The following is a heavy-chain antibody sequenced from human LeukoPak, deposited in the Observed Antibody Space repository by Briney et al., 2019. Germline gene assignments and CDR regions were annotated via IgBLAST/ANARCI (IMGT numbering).Heavy chain of an antibody. CDR1: GYTFTSYA. V-gene: IGHV1-3*01. Sequence: ASVKVSCKASGYTFTSYAMHWVRQAPGQRLEWMGWINAGNGNTKYSQKFQGRVTITRDTSAGTAYMELSSLRSEDTAVYYCARGSPPYSSGSVGFDPWGQGTLVTVSS. CDR3: ARGSPPYSSGSVGFDP. CDR2: INAGNGNT. D-gene: IGHD6-19*01. J-gene: IGHJ5*02.